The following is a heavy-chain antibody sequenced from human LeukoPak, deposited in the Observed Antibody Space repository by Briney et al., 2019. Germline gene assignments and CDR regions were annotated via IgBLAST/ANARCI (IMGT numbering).Heavy chain of an antibody. J-gene: IGHJ3*02. CDR3: ARVGDRPLPGDAFDI. Sequence: SSETLSLTCTVSGYSISSGYYWGWIRQPPGKGLEWIGSIYHSGSTYYNPSLKSRVTISVDTSKNQFSLKLSSVTPADTAVYYCARVGDRPLPGDAFDIWGQGTMVTVSS. D-gene: IGHD3-10*01. CDR1: GYSISSGYY. V-gene: IGHV4-38-2*02. CDR2: IYHSGST.